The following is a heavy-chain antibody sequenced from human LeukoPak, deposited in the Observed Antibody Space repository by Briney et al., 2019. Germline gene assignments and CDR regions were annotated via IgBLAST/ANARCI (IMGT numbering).Heavy chain of an antibody. CDR2: IRYDGSNK. Sequence: GGPLRLSGAASGFTLSSYGMHWVRQAPGKGLEWVAFIRYDGSNKYYADSVKGRFTISRDNSKNTLYLQMNSLRAEDTAVYYCAKSTDYYGSGSYFDYWGQGTLVTVSS. D-gene: IGHD3-10*01. CDR1: GFTLSSYG. V-gene: IGHV3-30*02. CDR3: AKSTDYYGSGSYFDY. J-gene: IGHJ4*02.